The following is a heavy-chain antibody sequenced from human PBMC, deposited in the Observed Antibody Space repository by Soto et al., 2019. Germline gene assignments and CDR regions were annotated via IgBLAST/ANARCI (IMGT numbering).Heavy chain of an antibody. D-gene: IGHD3-10*01. V-gene: IGHV4-59*01. CDR2: ISDTGNT. Sequence: SETLSLTCTVSGGSIRSYSWSWIRQPPGKGLEWIGYISDTGNTYYNPSLKSRLAISADPSKNQFSLKLTSVTAADTAVYYCARDRFNMIRGVIRKWWCDHWGQGILVTVSS. CDR1: GGSIRSYS. CDR3: ARDRFNMIRGVIRKWWCDH. J-gene: IGHJ5*02.